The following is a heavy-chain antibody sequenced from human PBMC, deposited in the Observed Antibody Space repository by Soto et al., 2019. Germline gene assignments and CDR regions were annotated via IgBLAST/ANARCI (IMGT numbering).Heavy chain of an antibody. Sequence: QVQLQESGPGLVKPSGTLSLTCAVSGGSISSSNWWSWVRQPPGKGLEWIGEIYHSGSTNYNPSLQRRSTISVDKSKNQFSLKLSSVTAADTAVYYCAKVVGGYYYAMDVWGQGTTVTVSS. V-gene: IGHV4-4*02. CDR3: AKVVGGYYYAMDV. CDR2: IYHSGST. CDR1: GGSISSSNW. J-gene: IGHJ6*02. D-gene: IGHD2-2*01.